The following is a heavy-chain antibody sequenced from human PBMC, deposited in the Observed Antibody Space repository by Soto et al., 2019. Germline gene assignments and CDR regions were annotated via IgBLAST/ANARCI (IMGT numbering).Heavy chain of an antibody. V-gene: IGHV4-59*01. Sequence: SETLSLTCTVSGGSISSYYWSWIRQPPGKGLEWIGYIYYSGSTTYNPSLRSRVTISVDTSKNQFSLKLSSVTAADTAVYYCARLGHVYYYDSSGYREYFQHWGQGTLVTVS. J-gene: IGHJ1*01. CDR1: GGSISSYY. CDR2: IYYSGST. CDR3: ARLGHVYYYDSSGYREYFQH. D-gene: IGHD3-22*01.